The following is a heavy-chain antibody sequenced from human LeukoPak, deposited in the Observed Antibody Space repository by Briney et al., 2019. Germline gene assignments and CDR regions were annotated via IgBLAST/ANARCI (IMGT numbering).Heavy chain of an antibody. CDR3: ARHSSSYDLWDFDY. J-gene: IGHJ4*02. V-gene: IGHV3-7*01. D-gene: IGHD6-6*01. CDR2: IKQDGSEK. Sequence: GGSLRLSCAASGFTFSSYWMSWVRQAPGKGLEWVANIKQDGSEKYYVDSVKGRFTISRDNAKNSLYLQMNSLRAEDMAVYYSARHSSSYDLWDFDYWGQGTLVTVSS. CDR1: GFTFSSYW.